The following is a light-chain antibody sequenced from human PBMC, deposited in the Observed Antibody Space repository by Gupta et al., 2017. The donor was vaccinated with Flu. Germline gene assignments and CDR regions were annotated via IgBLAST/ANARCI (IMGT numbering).Light chain of an antibody. CDR2: RDD. J-gene: IGLJ6*01. CDR1: SSNIGNNY. CDR3: SSSDHSLFGLG. Sequence: QSVLTQPPSASGTPGQRVTISCSGSSSNIGNNYVYWYQQLPGKAPKLLIYRDDQRPSGVPDRFSGYKSVTSASPDIDDLRSEDEADDFCSSSDHSLFGLGFGGGTKVTVL. V-gene: IGLV1-47*01.